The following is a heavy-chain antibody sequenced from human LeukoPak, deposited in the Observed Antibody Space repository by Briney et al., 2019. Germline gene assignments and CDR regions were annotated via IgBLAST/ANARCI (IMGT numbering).Heavy chain of an antibody. D-gene: IGHD6-19*01. Sequence: PSETLSLTCTVSGGSISSRNYYWGWIRQPPGKGLEWIGGVYYTGTTYSNPSLKSRVTISVDTSKNQFSLRLSSVTAADTAVYYCARHVSVAVTNFFDYWGQGTLVTVSS. V-gene: IGHV4-39*01. CDR2: VYYTGTT. CDR3: ARHVSVAVTNFFDY. CDR1: GGSISSRNYY. J-gene: IGHJ4*02.